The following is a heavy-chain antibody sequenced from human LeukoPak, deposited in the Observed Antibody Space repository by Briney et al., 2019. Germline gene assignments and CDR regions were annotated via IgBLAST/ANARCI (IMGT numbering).Heavy chain of an antibody. D-gene: IGHD6-19*01. Sequence: PSETLSLTCTVSGGSISSRNYYWGWIRQPPGKGLEWIGGVYYTGTTYSNPSLKSRVTISVDTSKNQFSLRLSSVTAADTAVYYCARHVSVAVTNFFDYWGQGTLVTVSS. V-gene: IGHV4-39*01. CDR2: VYYTGTT. CDR3: ARHVSVAVTNFFDY. CDR1: GGSISSRNYY. J-gene: IGHJ4*02.